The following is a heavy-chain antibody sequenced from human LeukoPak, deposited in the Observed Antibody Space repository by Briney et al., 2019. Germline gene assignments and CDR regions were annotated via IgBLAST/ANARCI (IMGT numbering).Heavy chain of an antibody. CDR3: ARGVDDYVWGSYRAPHFDY. V-gene: IGHV1-69*13. CDR2: IIPIFGTA. D-gene: IGHD3-16*02. CDR1: GGTFSSYA. J-gene: IGHJ4*02. Sequence: SVKVSCKASGGTFSSYAISWVRQAPGQGLEWMGGIIPIFGTANYAQKFQGRVTITADESTSTAYMELSSLRSEGTAVYYCARGVDDYVWGSYRAPHFDYWGQGTLVTVSS.